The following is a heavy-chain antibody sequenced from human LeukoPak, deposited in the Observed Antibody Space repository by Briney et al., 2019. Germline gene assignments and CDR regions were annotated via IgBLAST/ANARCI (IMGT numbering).Heavy chain of an antibody. J-gene: IGHJ4*02. CDR2: ISGSGGST. CDR3: ARGLDYSGSYEFDY. Sequence: GGSLRLSCAASGFTFSSYAMSWVRQAPGKGLEWVSAISGSGGSTYYADSVKGRFTISRDNAKNSLYLQMNSLRAEDTAVYYCARGLDYSGSYEFDYWGQGTLVTVSS. V-gene: IGHV3-23*01. D-gene: IGHD1-26*01. CDR1: GFTFSSYA.